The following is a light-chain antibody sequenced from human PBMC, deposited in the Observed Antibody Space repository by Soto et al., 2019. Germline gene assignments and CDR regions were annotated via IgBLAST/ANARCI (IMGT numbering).Light chain of an antibody. CDR2: RTD. CDR1: GSNIGTNT. CDR3: TAWDGSLDGRV. J-gene: IGLJ3*02. Sequence: QAVVTQPPSASGTPGQRVTISCSGSGSNIGTNTVNWYQQLPGTAPKLLIYRTDQRPAGIPDRFSGSKSGTSASLDISGLQSDDEADYHCTAWDGSLDGRVFGGGTKVTVL. V-gene: IGLV1-44*01.